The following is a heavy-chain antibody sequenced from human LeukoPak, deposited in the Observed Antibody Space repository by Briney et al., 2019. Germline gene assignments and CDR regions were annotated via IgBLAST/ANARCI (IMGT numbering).Heavy chain of an antibody. D-gene: IGHD3-10*01. CDR2: IYHSGST. Sequence: SSETLSLTCAVSGGSISSGGYSWSWIRQPPGKGLEWIGYIYHSGSTYYNPSLKSRVTISVDRSKNQLSLKLSSVTAADTAVYYCARGITMVRGLKPYFDYWGQGTLVTVSS. CDR1: GGSISSGGYS. V-gene: IGHV4-30-2*01. J-gene: IGHJ4*02. CDR3: ARGITMVRGLKPYFDY.